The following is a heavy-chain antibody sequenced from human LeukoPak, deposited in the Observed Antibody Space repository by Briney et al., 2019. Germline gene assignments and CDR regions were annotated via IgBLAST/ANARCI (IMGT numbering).Heavy chain of an antibody. CDR1: GGSISSGDYY. CDR2: IYHSGST. CDR3: ARGLKIRYGYYREDWVDP. D-gene: IGHD3-3*01. J-gene: IGHJ5*02. Sequence: PSETLSLTCTVSGGSISSGDYYWSWIRQHPGKGLEWIGYIYHSGSTYYNPSLKSRLSISVDTSKNQFSLKLSSVTAADTAVYYCARGLKIRYGYYREDWVDPWGQGILVTVSS. V-gene: IGHV4-31*03.